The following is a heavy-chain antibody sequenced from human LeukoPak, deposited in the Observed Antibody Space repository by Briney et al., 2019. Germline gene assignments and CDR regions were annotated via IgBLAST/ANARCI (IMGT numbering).Heavy chain of an antibody. CDR2: ISPSGNT. Sequence: SETLSLTCAVYGGSFTIYSWTWIRQPPGKSLEWVGEISPSGNTQYNPSLKSRVTISLDASKSQFYLKLNSVTAADTAVYYCARDPDFWSGYYNFDYWGQGTLVTVSS. D-gene: IGHD3-3*01. CDR3: ARDPDFWSGYYNFDY. J-gene: IGHJ4*02. CDR1: GGSFTIYS. V-gene: IGHV4-34*01.